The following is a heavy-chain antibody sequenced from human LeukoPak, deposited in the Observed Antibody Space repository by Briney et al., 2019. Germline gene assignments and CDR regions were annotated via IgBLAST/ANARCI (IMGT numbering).Heavy chain of an antibody. D-gene: IGHD6-19*01. Sequence: SETLSLTCIVSGGSISSSSYYWGWIRQTLGKGLEWIGSIYYSGSTHYNPSRKSRVTISVDTSKNQFSLKLSSVTAADTAVYYCATTPRSSGGYAVDQWGQGTRVTVSS. V-gene: IGHV4-39*01. J-gene: IGHJ5*02. CDR1: GGSISSSSYY. CDR2: IYYSGST. CDR3: ATTPRSSGGYAVDQ.